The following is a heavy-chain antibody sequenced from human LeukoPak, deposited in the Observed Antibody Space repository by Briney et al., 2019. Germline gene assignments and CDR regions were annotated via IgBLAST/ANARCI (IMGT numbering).Heavy chain of an antibody. CDR1: GGSISSYY. CDR3: ARGSLAAARDNYFDY. J-gene: IGHJ4*02. Sequence: PSETLSLTCTVSGGSISSYYWSWIRQPPGKGLEWIGYIYYSGSTNYNPSLKSRVTMSVDTSKNQFSLKLSSVTAADTAVYYCARGSLAAARDNYFDYWGQGTLVTVSS. V-gene: IGHV4-59*12. D-gene: IGHD6-13*01. CDR2: IYYSGST.